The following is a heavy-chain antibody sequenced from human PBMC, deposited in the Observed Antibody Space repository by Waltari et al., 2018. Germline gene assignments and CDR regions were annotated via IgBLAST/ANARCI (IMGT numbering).Heavy chain of an antibody. Sequence: EVQLVESGGGLVQPGGSLRLSCAVSGFTFSSYEMNWVRQAPGKGLEWVSYISSSGSTIYYADSVKDRFTISRDNAKNSMYLQMSSLRAEDTAVYYCARVGGEYSSSPGYWGQGTLVTVSS. CDR3: ARVGGEYSSSPGY. CDR2: ISSSGSTI. V-gene: IGHV3-48*03. D-gene: IGHD6-6*01. J-gene: IGHJ4*02. CDR1: GFTFSSYE.